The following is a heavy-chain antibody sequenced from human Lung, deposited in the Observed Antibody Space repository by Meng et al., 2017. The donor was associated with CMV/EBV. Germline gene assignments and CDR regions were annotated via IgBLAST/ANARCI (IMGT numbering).Heavy chain of an antibody. CDR1: EGTFSSDD. J-gene: IGHJ4*02. CDR3: ARDWEGSWAVFDY. Sequence: VQLVKDGAEVKNPGSSGKVSVTASEGTFSSDDISWVRKAPGQGLEWMGWINPNSGGTNYAQKFQGWDNMTRDTSISTAYMELRRLRSDDTAVYYCARDWEGSWAVFDYWGQGTLVTVSS. CDR2: INPNSGGT. V-gene: IGHV1-2*04. D-gene: IGHD6-13*01.